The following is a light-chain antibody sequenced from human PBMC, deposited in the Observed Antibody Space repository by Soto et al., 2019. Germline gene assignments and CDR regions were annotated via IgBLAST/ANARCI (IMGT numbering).Light chain of an antibody. Sequence: DIQMTQSPSALSASVGDRVTITCQASQDIRKYLNWYQQKPGRAPKLLIYGASNLETGVPSRFSGSGYGTDFTFTISSLQPEDIATYYCQHYDNLPPFTVGPGTKVDIK. CDR2: GAS. CDR1: QDIRKY. CDR3: QHYDNLPPFT. V-gene: IGKV1-33*01. J-gene: IGKJ3*01.